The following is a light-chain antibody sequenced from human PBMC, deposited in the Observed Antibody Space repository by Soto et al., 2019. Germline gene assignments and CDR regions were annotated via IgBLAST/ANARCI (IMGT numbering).Light chain of an antibody. V-gene: IGLV2-23*01. CDR1: SSDVGSYNL. CDR3: CSYAGSSTFYV. CDR2: EGR. J-gene: IGLJ1*01. Sequence: QYALTQPASVSGSPGQSITISCTGTSSDVGSYNLVSWYQQHPGKAPKLMIYEGRKRPSGVSNRFSGSKSGNTASLTISGLQAEDEADYYCCSYAGSSTFYVFGSGTKLTVL.